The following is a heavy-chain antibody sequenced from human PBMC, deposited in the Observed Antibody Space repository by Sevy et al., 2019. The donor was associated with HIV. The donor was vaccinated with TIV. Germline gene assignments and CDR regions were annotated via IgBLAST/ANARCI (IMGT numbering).Heavy chain of an antibody. J-gene: IGHJ6*03. CDR2: ISGSGGST. V-gene: IGHV3-23*01. CDR3: SKLPAYDYVWGSYRYTGGYYYYMDV. CDR1: GFTFSSYA. D-gene: IGHD3-16*02. Sequence: GGSLRLSCAASGFTFSSYAMSWVRQAPGKGLEWVSAISGSGGSTYYADSVKVRFTISRDNSKTTLYLQMNSLRAEDTALYYCSKLPAYDYVWGSYRYTGGYYYYMDVWGKGTTVTVSS.